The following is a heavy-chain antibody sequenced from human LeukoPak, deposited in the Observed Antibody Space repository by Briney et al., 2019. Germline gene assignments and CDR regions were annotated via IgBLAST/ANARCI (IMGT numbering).Heavy chain of an antibody. J-gene: IGHJ4*02. V-gene: IGHV4-59*08. CDR1: GGSITSDY. D-gene: IGHD5-18*01. CDR3: ARRGGRMTADVDTAMFDY. Sequence: SETLSLTCTVSGGSITSDYWSWIRQPPGKGLEWIGYIYYSGSTNYNPPLKSRVTISVDTSKKQFSLKLSSVTAADTAVYYCARRGGRMTADVDTAMFDYWGQGTLVTVSS. CDR2: IYYSGST.